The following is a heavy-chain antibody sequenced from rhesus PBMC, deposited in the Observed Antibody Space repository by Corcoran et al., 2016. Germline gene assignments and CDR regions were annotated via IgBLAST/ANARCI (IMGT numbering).Heavy chain of an antibody. D-gene: IGHD1-26*01. CDR1: GFTFSSYG. CDR3: AKDHHGYNWNYDGLDS. J-gene: IGHJ6*01. V-gene: IGHV3S5*01. CDR2: ISNGGGSK. Sequence: EVQLVESGGGLVQPGGSLRLSCAASGFTFSSYGMSWVRQAPGKGLEWVSYISNGGGSKYYADSMKGRFTISRDNSKNTLSLQMNSLRAEDTAVYYCAKDHHGYNWNYDGLDSWGQGVVVTVSS.